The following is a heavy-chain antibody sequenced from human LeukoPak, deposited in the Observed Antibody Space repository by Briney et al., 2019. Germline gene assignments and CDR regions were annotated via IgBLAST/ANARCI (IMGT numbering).Heavy chain of an antibody. CDR3: ARDLGGNPGDY. V-gene: IGHV1-18*01. Sequence: GASVKVSCKASGYIFINYGITWVRQAPGQGLEWMGMISSYNGHTDYAQKFQGRVTLTTNASTTTVSMELRSLRPDDTAVYYCARDLGGNPGDYWGQGTLVTVSS. D-gene: IGHD4-23*01. J-gene: IGHJ4*01. CDR1: GYIFINYG. CDR2: ISSYNGHT.